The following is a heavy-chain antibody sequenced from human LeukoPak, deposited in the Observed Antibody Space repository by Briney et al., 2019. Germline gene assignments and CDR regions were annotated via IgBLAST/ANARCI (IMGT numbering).Heavy chain of an antibody. D-gene: IGHD3-10*01. CDR2: INTNSGEP. Sequence: ASVKVSCKASGYIFTNYCMNWVRQAPGQGPEWVGWINTNSGEPMYAQGFKGRFVISMDTSVSTAYIQINRLKTEDSAVYYCAVRDSGSSYLRVEYWGQGTLVSVSS. J-gene: IGHJ4*02. CDR1: GYIFTNYC. V-gene: IGHV7-4-1*02. CDR3: AVRDSGSSYLRVEY.